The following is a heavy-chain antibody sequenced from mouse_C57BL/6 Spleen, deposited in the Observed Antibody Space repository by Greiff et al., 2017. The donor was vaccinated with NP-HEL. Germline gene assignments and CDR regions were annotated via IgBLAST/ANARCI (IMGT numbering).Heavy chain of an antibody. CDR2: INPNNGGT. J-gene: IGHJ1*03. V-gene: IGHV1-22*01. CDR3: ARLGYYCSRLWYLDV. D-gene: IGHD1-1*01. Sequence: EVQLQQSGPELVKPGASVKMSCKASGYTFTDYNMHWVKQSHGKSLEWFGYINPNNGGTSYNQKFKGKATLTVNKSSSTAYMELRSLRSEDSAVYYCARLGYYCSRLWYLDVWGKGTTVTVSS. CDR1: GYTFTDYN.